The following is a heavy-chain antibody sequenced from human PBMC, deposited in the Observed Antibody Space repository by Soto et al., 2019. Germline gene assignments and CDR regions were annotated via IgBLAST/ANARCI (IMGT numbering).Heavy chain of an antibody. J-gene: IGHJ6*02. CDR3: ARDGGTAFYGMDV. CDR1: GFTFSSYG. D-gene: IGHD3-16*01. CDR2: IWYDGSNK. V-gene: IGHV3-33*01. Sequence: ESGGGVVQPGRSLRLSCAASGFTFSSYGMHWVRQAPGKGLEWVAVIWYDGSNKYYADSVKGRFTISRDNSKNTLYLQMNSLRAEDTAVYYCARDGGTAFYGMDVWGQGTTVTVSS.